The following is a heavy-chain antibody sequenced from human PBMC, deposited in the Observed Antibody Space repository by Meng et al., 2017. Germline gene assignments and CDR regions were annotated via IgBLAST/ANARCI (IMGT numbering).Heavy chain of an antibody. CDR1: GYPFTSYT. J-gene: IGHJ4*02. D-gene: IGHD3-10*01. CDR2: INTNIGNP. CDR3: ARDACITMVRGVIIGY. Sequence: QMQRVLSGSGLMRRGAVVKVSVKPTGYPFTSYTMKWGRQAPGQGLEWMGWINTNIGNPTYAQVFTGRFVFSLDTSVSTAYLQISSLKAEDTAVYYCARDACITMVRGVIIGYWGQGTLVTVSS. V-gene: IGHV7-4-1*02.